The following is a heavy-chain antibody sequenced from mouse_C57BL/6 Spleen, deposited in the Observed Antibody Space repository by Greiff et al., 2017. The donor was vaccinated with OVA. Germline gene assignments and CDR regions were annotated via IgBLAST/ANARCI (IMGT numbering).Heavy chain of an antibody. Sequence: EVKLVESGGDLVKPGGSLKLSCAASGFTFSSYGMSWVRQTPDKRLEWVATISSGGSYTYYPDSVKGRFTISRDNAKNTLYLQMSSLKSEDTAMYYCAGQNYDYVWFAYWGQGTLVTVSA. CDR1: GFTFSSYG. V-gene: IGHV5-6*01. CDR2: ISSGGSYT. J-gene: IGHJ3*01. D-gene: IGHD2-4*01. CDR3: AGQNYDYVWFAY.